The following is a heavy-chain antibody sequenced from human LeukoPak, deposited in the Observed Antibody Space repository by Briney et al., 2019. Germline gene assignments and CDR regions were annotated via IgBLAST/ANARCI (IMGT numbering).Heavy chain of an antibody. CDR3: AKVLLWFGALPYYFDY. CDR1: GFTFSSYA. CDR2: ISGSGGST. Sequence: PGGSLRLSCAASGFTFSSYAMGWVRQAPGKGLEWVSAISGSGGSTYYADSVKGRFTISRDNSKNTLYLQMNSLRAEDTAVYYCAKVLLWFGALPYYFDYWGQGTLVTVSS. V-gene: IGHV3-23*01. J-gene: IGHJ4*02. D-gene: IGHD3-10*01.